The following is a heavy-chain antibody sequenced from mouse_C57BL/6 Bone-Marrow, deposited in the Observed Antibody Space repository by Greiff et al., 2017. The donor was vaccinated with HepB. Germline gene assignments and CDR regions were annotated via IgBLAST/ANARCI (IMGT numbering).Heavy chain of an antibody. J-gene: IGHJ2*01. Sequence: VQLQQSGAELVSPGASVKLSCTASGFNIKDDYMHWVKQRPEQGLEWIGWIDPENGDTEYASKFQGKATITADTSSNTAYLQLSSLTSEDTAVYYCTFYGNYPYFDYWGQGTTLTVSS. CDR2: IDPENGDT. CDR1: GFNIKDDY. D-gene: IGHD2-1*01. CDR3: TFYGNYPYFDY. V-gene: IGHV14-4*01.